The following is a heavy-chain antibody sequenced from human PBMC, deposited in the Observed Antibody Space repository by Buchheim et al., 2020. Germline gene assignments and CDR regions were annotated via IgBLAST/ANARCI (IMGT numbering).Heavy chain of an antibody. CDR3: ARDGFNGNAFDI. D-gene: IGHD2-8*01. CDR1: GNILIRNA. J-gene: IGHJ3*02. V-gene: IGHV7-4-1*02. CDR2: INTNTGNP. Sequence: QVQLVQSESELKKPGASVKVSCKASGNILIRNALNLVRQAPGQGLEWMGWINTNTGNPSYAQAFTGRFVFSFDTSVITAFLQISSLKAKDTALYYCARDGFNGNAFDIWGQGT.